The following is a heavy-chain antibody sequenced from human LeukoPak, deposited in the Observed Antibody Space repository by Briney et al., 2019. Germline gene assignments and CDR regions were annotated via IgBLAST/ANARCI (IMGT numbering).Heavy chain of an antibody. V-gene: IGHV3-21*01. J-gene: IGHJ4*02. CDR3: ARDEGCSSTSCFDY. Sequence: NLGGSLRLSCAASGFTFSSYSMNWVRQAPGKGLEWVSSISSSSSYIYYADSVKGRFTISRDNAKNSLYLQMNSLRAEDTAVYYCARDEGCSSTSCFDYWGQGTLVTVSS. D-gene: IGHD2-2*01. CDR1: GFTFSSYS. CDR2: ISSSSSYI.